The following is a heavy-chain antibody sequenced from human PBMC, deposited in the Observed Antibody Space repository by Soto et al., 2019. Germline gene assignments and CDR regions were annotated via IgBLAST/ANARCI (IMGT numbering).Heavy chain of an antibody. V-gene: IGHV3-74*01. Sequence: EVQLVESGGGLVQPGGSLRLSCAVSGFTFSSFWMHWVRQAPGEGLVWVSRINTDGSSTSYADSVKGRFTISRDNAKNTLYLQMNCLRVEDTAMYYCAKRGVDTFGLSFWGQGTLVTVSS. CDR2: INTDGSST. CDR1: GFTFSSFW. D-gene: IGHD3-10*01. CDR3: AKRGVDTFGLSF. J-gene: IGHJ4*02.